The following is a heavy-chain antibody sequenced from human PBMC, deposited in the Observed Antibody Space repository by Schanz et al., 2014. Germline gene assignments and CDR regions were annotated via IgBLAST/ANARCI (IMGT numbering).Heavy chain of an antibody. Sequence: QVQVVQSGAEVKKPGSSVKVSCKASGGTFSSFGINWVRQAPGQGLEWMGRIIPIHGIVNYAQRFQDRVRITADKSTSTAYMELSSLRSDDTAVYYCARGGGPEDVFDIWGQGTILTVSS. V-gene: IGHV1-69*04. CDR1: GGTFSSFG. CDR2: IIPIHGIV. J-gene: IGHJ3*02. D-gene: IGHD5-12*01. CDR3: ARGGGPEDVFDI.